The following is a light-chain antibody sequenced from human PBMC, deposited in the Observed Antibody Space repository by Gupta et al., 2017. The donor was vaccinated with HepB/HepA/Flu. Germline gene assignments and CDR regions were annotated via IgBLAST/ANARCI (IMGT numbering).Light chain of an antibody. CDR2: DAS. J-gene: IGKJ4*01. CDR3: QWPNTSLT. Sequence: EIVLTQFPATLSLSPGERATLSCRASQSVNIWLAWYQQKPGQAPRLLIRDASHRANGITGRSSGSGSGTDFTLTSSSREPEDFAVYYLQWPNTSLTFGGGTKVETK. V-gene: IGKV3-11*01. CDR1: QSVNIW.